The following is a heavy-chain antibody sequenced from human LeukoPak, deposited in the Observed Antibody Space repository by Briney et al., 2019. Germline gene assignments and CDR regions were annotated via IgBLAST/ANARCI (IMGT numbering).Heavy chain of an antibody. Sequence: GGSLRLSCAASGFTFSGYSMNWVRQAPGKGLEWISYVSSSSNTIYYADSVKGRFTISRDNAKNSLYLQMNSLRAEDTAVYYCARRIAAGFDFDYWGQGTLVTVSS. J-gene: IGHJ4*02. CDR3: ARRIAAGFDFDY. D-gene: IGHD6-13*01. V-gene: IGHV3-48*01. CDR2: VSSSSNTI. CDR1: GFTFSGYS.